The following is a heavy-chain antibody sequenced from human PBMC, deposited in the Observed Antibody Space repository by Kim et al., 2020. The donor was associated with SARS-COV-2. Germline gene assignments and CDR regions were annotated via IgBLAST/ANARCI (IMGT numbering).Heavy chain of an antibody. D-gene: IGHD3-22*01. V-gene: IGHV3-30-3*01. J-gene: IGHJ4*02. CDR3: ASTAYYYDSSGYLDY. CDR1: GFTFSSYA. CDR2: ISYDGSNK. Sequence: GGSLRLSCAASGFTFSSYAMHWVRQAPGKGLEWVAVISYDGSNKYYADSVKGRFTISRDNSKNTLYLQMNSLRAEDTAVYYCASTAYYYDSSGYLDYWGQGTLVTVSS.